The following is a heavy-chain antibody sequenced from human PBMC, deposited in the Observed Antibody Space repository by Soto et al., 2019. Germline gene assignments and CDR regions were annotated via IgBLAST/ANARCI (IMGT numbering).Heavy chain of an antibody. D-gene: IGHD4-17*01. CDR1: GGSISSSSYY. Sequence: SETLSRTCTVSGGSISSSSYYWAWILQPPGKGLEWIGSIYYSGSTYYNPSLKSRVTISVDTSKNQFSLKLSSVTAADTAVYYCARYYGDDYYWGQGTLVTVSS. V-gene: IGHV4-39*01. J-gene: IGHJ4*02. CDR3: ARYYGDDYY. CDR2: IYYSGST.